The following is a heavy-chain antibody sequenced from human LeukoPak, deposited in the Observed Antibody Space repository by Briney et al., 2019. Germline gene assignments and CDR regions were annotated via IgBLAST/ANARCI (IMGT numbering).Heavy chain of an antibody. CDR3: ARDGIAALVFDY. D-gene: IGHD6-6*01. V-gene: IGHV4-4*02. CDR1: GGSVSSSNW. Sequence: SGTLSLTCAVSGGSVSSSNWWSWVRQPPGKGLEWIGEIYHSGSTNYNPSLKSRVTMSVDTSKNQFSLKLSSVTAADTAVYYCARDGIAALVFDYWGQGTLVTVSS. J-gene: IGHJ4*02. CDR2: IYHSGST.